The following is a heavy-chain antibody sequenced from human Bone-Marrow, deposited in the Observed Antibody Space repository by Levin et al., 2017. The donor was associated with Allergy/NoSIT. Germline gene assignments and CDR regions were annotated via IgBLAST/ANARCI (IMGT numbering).Heavy chain of an antibody. J-gene: IGHJ6*02. D-gene: IGHD3-3*02. CDR3: ARDRIYGILRNYGMDV. V-gene: IGHV3-21*06. CDR2: ITSSPSHI. CDR1: GFTFSLFG. Sequence: GESLKISCTASGFTFSLFGMNWVRQAPGKGLEWVSSITSSPSHIYYADSVKGRFTISGDNAKNSLYLQMNSLRVEDTAVYYCARDRIYGILRNYGMDVWGQGTTVTVSS.